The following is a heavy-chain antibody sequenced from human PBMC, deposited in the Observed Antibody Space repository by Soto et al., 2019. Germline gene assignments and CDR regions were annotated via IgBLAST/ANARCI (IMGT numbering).Heavy chain of an antibody. V-gene: IGHV1-2*04. Sequence: ASVKVSCKPSGYSFTDYHIHWVRQAPGQGLEWLGRINPKSGGTSTAQKFQGWVTMTRDRSISTVYMELTRLRSDDTAVYFCARGHSTDCSNGVCSFFYNHEMDVWGQGTTVTVSS. CDR1: GYSFTDYH. CDR2: INPKSGGT. J-gene: IGHJ6*02. CDR3: ARGHSTDCSNGVCSFFYNHEMDV. D-gene: IGHD2-8*01.